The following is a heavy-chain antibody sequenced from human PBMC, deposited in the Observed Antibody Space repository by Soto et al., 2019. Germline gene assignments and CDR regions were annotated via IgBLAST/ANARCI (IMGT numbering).Heavy chain of an antibody. V-gene: IGHV4-34*01. D-gene: IGHD3-10*01. Sequence: SETLSLTCAVYGGSFSGYYWSWIRQPPGKGLEWIGEINHSGSTNYNPSLKSRVTISVDTSKNQFSLKLSSVTAADTAVYYCGRGSGTGAFDIWGQGTMVTVSS. CDR3: GRGSGTGAFDI. CDR2: INHSGST. CDR1: GGSFSGYY. J-gene: IGHJ3*02.